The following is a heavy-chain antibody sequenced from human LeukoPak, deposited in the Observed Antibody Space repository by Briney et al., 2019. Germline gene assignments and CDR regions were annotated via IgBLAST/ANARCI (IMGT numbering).Heavy chain of an antibody. V-gene: IGHV3-30*02. J-gene: IGHJ5*02. CDR1: GFTFSSFG. D-gene: IGHD3-22*01. CDR3: AKDRNFDSSGYNYFDP. Sequence: GGPLRLSCAASGFTFSSFGMHWVRQAPGKGLEWVAFIGDDGTNKYYADSVKGRFTISRDNSKKTLFVQMSSLRAEDTAVYYCAKDRNFDSSGYNYFDPWGQGTLVTVSS. CDR2: IGDDGTNK.